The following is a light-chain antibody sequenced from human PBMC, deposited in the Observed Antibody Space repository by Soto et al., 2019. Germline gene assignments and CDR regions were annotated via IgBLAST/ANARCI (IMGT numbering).Light chain of an antibody. CDR1: QSVRNW. Sequence: DIQMTQSPSTLSASVGDRVTNTCRASQSVRNWLAWYQQKPGKAPKLLIYDASSLESGVPSRFSGSGFGTEFTLTISSLQPDDFATYYRQQFNTYSYTFGQGTRVEIK. CDR3: QQFNTYSYT. V-gene: IGKV1-5*01. CDR2: DAS. J-gene: IGKJ2*01.